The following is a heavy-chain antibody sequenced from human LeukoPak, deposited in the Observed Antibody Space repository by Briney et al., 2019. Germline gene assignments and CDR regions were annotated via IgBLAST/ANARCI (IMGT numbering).Heavy chain of an antibody. Sequence: GASVTVSCKASGGTFSNYAIRWVRQAPGQGVEWVGRIIPILGIANYAQKFQGRLTITADKSTSTAYMELSSLRSEDTAVYYCARGDWPLYGSGSYQLDYWGQGTLVTVSS. V-gene: IGHV1-69*04. CDR3: ARGDWPLYGSGSYQLDY. CDR1: GGTFSNYA. CDR2: IIPILGIA. D-gene: IGHD3-10*01. J-gene: IGHJ4*02.